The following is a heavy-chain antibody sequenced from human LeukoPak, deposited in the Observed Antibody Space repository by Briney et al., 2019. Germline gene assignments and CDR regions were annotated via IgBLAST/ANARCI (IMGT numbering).Heavy chain of an antibody. Sequence: ASVKVSCKASGYTFTSYGISWVRQAPGQGLEWMGWISAYNGNTNYAQKLQGRVTVTEDTSTDTAYMELSSLRSEDTAVYYCATVGYCSGGSCYVWFDPWGQGTLVTVSS. CDR2: ISAYNGNT. CDR3: ATVGYCSGGSCYVWFDP. CDR1: GYTFTSYG. D-gene: IGHD2-15*01. V-gene: IGHV1-18*01. J-gene: IGHJ5*02.